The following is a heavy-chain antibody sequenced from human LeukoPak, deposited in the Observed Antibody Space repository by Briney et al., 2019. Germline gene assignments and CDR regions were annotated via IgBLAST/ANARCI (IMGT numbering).Heavy chain of an antibody. V-gene: IGHV3-23*01. CDR3: AKGRVREWLRTKDWYFDY. CDR1: GFTFSSYA. CDR2: ISGSGGST. J-gene: IGHJ4*02. Sequence: GGSLRLSCAASGFTFSSYAMSWVRQAPGKGLEGVSAISGSGGSTYYADSVKGRFTIPRDNSKNTLYPQMNSLRAEDTAVYYCAKGRVREWLRTKDWYFDYWGQGTLVTVSS. D-gene: IGHD5-12*01.